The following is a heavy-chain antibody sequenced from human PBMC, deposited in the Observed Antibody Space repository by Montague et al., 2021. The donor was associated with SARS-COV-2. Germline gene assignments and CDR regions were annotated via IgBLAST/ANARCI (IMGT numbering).Heavy chain of an antibody. CDR3: ARLRDGVVPSPILGIGPYFNYYYMDV. D-gene: IGHD2-15*01. Sequence: SETLSLTCAVHGGSFSGYYWNWIRQPPGKGLEWIGEINHGGSTTYNPSLKNRLTISADTSNNQFSLKLTSVAATDTAVYYCARLRDGVVPSPILGIGPYFNYYYMDVWGKGTTVTVS. J-gene: IGHJ6*03. CDR1: GGSFSGYY. CDR2: INHGGST. V-gene: IGHV4-34*01.